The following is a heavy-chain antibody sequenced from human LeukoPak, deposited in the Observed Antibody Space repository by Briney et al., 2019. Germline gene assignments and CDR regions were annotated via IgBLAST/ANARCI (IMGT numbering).Heavy chain of an antibody. CDR1: GFTVSNNY. CDR3: ARGRNSFGIASSSWSHDVFDI. CDR2: IYNDGST. Sequence: GGSLRLSCAASGFTVSNNYMSWVRQAPGKGLEWLSVIYNDGSTYYVDSVKGRFTISRDNSKNTLYLQMNSLRVEDTAVYYCARGRNSFGIASSSWSHDVFDIWGQGTMVTVSS. V-gene: IGHV3-53*01. D-gene: IGHD6-13*01. J-gene: IGHJ3*02.